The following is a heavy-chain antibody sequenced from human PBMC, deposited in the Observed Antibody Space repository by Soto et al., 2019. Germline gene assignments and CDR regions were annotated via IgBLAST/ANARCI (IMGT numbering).Heavy chain of an antibody. V-gene: IGHV4-30-2*06. CDR3: ARGGGNDPFDS. Sequence: PSETLSLTCTVSGGSITHGGFSWSWIRQSPGKGLEWIGYIGHLENTYFHPTFKSRLTTSIDRSKNQFSLNLSSVTAADRAVYYCARGGGNDPFDSWGQGVLVTVSS. CDR2: IGHLENT. J-gene: IGHJ4*02. CDR1: GGSITHGGFS. D-gene: IGHD5-12*01.